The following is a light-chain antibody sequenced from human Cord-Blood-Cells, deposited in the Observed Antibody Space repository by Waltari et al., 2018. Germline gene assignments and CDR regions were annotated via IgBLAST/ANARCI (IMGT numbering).Light chain of an antibody. CDR3: SSYTSSITLV. J-gene: IGLJ1*01. Sequence: QSALTQPASLSGSPGQSITISCTGTSSDVGGYNSVSWYQQHPGKAPKLMIYELSNRPAGVANRFSASKSAITASLTISGLQAEDEADYYCSSYTSSITLVFGTGNKVTVL. CDR1: SSDVGGYNS. CDR2: ELS. V-gene: IGLV2-14*01.